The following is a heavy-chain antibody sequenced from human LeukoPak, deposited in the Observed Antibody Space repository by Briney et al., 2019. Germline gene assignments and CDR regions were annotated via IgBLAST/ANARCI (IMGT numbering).Heavy chain of an antibody. J-gene: IGHJ5*02. Sequence: GGSLRLSCAASGFTFSSYAMNWVRQAPGKGLERVSAISGSGGSTYYADSVKGRFTISRDNSKNTLYLQMNSLRAEDTAVYYCAKDGYCSGGSCYEATNWFDPWGQGTLVTVSS. CDR2: ISGSGGST. CDR3: AKDGYCSGGSCYEATNWFDP. D-gene: IGHD2-15*01. V-gene: IGHV3-23*01. CDR1: GFTFSSYA.